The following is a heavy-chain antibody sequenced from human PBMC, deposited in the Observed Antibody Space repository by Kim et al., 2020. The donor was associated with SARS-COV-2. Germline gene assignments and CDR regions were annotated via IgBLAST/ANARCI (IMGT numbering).Heavy chain of an antibody. D-gene: IGHD6-6*01. Sequence: ASVKVSCKASGYTFTSYGISWVRQAPGQGLEWMGWISAYNGNTNYAQKLQGRVTMTTDTSTSTAYMELRSLRSDDTAVYYCARGGDGAARPDYYYYGMDVWGQGTTVTVSS. CDR2: ISAYNGNT. V-gene: IGHV1-18*01. CDR3: ARGGDGAARPDYYYYGMDV. CDR1: GYTFTSYG. J-gene: IGHJ6*02.